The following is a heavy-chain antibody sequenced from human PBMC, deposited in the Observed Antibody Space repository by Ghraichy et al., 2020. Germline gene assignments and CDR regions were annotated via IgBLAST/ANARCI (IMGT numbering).Heavy chain of an antibody. J-gene: IGHJ4*02. V-gene: IGHV4-39*01. Sequence: ESLNISCTVSGGSISSSSYYWGWIRQPPGKGLEWIGSIYYSGSTYYNPSLKSRVTISVDTSKNQFSLKLSSVTAADTAVYYCASGATVTIDYWGQGTLVTVSS. CDR1: GGSISSSSYY. D-gene: IGHD4-17*01. CDR2: IYYSGST. CDR3: ASGATVTIDY.